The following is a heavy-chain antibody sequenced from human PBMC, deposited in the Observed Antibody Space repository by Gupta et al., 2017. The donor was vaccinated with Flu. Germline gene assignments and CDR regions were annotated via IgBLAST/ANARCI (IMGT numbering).Heavy chain of an antibody. CDR2: ILPILGAT. V-gene: IGHV1-69*01. D-gene: IGHD2-21*02. J-gene: IGHJ1*01. CDR1: GGTFSSYT. Sequence: QVQLVQSGAEVKKSESSVKVSCQASGGTFSSYTFSWVRQAPGQGLEWMGGILPILGATNYAQEFQGRVTITADESTSTVSMELSSLRSEDTAMYYCVRLTPCGGDCYYFQHWGQGTLVTVSS. CDR3: VRLTPCGGDCYYFQH.